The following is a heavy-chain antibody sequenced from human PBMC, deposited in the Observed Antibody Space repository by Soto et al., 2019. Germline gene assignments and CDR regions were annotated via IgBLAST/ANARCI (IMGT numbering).Heavy chain of an antibody. CDR3: ARGRAIFGEWDYYDL. Sequence: QVQLQESGPRLVKPSETLSLNCTVTGGSIRGYYWTWIRQSPGRGLEWLGFISDTGKTDSDASLKCRLAISLDPPRSQLALTLTSVNAADTVQDYCARGRAIFGEWDYYDLWGQGALVTVS. D-gene: IGHD1-26*01. CDR1: GGSIRGYY. CDR2: ISDTGKT. V-gene: IGHV4-59*01. J-gene: IGHJ4*02.